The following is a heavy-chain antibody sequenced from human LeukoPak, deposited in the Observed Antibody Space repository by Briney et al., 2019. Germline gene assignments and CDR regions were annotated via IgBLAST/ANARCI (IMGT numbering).Heavy chain of an antibody. V-gene: IGHV1-2*02. J-gene: IGHJ4*02. CDR2: INPNSGAT. CDR3: VRGAVAGTRGPLKDY. CDR1: GYTFTGYL. D-gene: IGHD6-19*01. Sequence: ASVKVSCKASGYTFTGYLMHWVRQAPGQGLEWMGWINPNSGATGYAPQFQGRVALTRDTSITTAYLELSSLRSDDTAVYFCVRGAVAGTRGPLKDYWGQGTLVTVSS.